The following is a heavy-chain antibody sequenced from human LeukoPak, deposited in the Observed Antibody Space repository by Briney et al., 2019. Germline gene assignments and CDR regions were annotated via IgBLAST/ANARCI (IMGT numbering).Heavy chain of an antibody. CDR1: GFTFSSYG. Sequence: PGGSLRLSCAASGFTFSSYGMHWVRQAPGKGLEWVAVIWYDGSNKYYADSVKGRFTISRDNSKNTLYLQMNSLRAEDTAVYYCATPNYYDSSGNYFDYWGQGTLVTVSS. J-gene: IGHJ4*02. CDR2: IWYDGSNK. CDR3: ATPNYYDSSGNYFDY. D-gene: IGHD3-22*01. V-gene: IGHV3-33*01.